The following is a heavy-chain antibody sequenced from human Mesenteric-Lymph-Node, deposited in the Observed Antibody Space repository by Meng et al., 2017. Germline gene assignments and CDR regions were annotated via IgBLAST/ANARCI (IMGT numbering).Heavy chain of an antibody. CDR3: AGDRRGVATVDY. Sequence: QVQLQEAGPGLVKPSQNLSLTGTASGGSIRSGDYYWSWIRQPPGKGLEWIGYIYSSGSTYYNPSLKSRITISVDTSKNQFSLRLTSVTAADTAVYYCAGDRRGVATVDYWGQGTLVTVSS. CDR2: IYSSGST. V-gene: IGHV4-30-4*01. CDR1: GGSIRSGDYY. J-gene: IGHJ4*02. D-gene: IGHD5-12*01.